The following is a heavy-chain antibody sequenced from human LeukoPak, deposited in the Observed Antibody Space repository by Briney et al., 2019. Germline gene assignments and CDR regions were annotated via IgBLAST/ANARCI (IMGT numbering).Heavy chain of an antibody. Sequence: GGSLRLSCAASGFTFSAYWMTWVRQAPGKGLEWVANIKQDGSEKYYVDSVKGRFTISRDNAKNSLYLQMNSLRAEDTAVYYCARASGIAVEDWFDPWGQGTLVTVSS. CDR3: ARASGIAVEDWFDP. CDR1: GFTFSAYW. J-gene: IGHJ5*02. V-gene: IGHV3-7*01. D-gene: IGHD6-19*01. CDR2: IKQDGSEK.